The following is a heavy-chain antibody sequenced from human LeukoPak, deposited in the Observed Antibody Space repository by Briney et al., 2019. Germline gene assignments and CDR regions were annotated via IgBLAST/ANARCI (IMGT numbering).Heavy chain of an antibody. CDR3: ARDGDYDSSGYRWFDP. Sequence: PGGSLRLSCAASGFTFSDYYMSWIRQAPGKGLEWVSYISSSSSYTNYADSVKGRFTISRDNAKNSLYLQMNSLRAEDTAVYYCARDGDYDSSGYRWFDPWGQGTLVTVSS. J-gene: IGHJ5*02. V-gene: IGHV3-11*05. CDR2: ISSSSSYT. D-gene: IGHD3-22*01. CDR1: GFTFSDYY.